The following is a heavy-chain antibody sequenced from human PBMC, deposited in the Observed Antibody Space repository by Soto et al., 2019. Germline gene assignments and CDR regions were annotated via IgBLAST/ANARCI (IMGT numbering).Heavy chain of an antibody. CDR3: ARQLPGTGGAFDS. Sequence: ASVKVSCKASGYSFTTYALHWVRQAPGQRLEWMAWIDAGNGNTKYSQKFQGRVTVTRDTIASTIYTQLSSLKSEDTAVFYCARQLPGTGGAFDSWGQGTAVPVSS. CDR1: GYSFTTYA. D-gene: IGHD1-1*01. V-gene: IGHV1-3*01. J-gene: IGHJ3*02. CDR2: IDAGNGNT.